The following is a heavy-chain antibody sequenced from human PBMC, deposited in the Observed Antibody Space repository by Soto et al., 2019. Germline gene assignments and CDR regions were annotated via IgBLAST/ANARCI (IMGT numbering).Heavy chain of an antibody. CDR1: GFTFDDYA. D-gene: IGHD2-2*01. CDR2: ISWNSGSI. V-gene: IGHV3-9*01. Sequence: GGSLRLSCAASGFTFDDYAMHWVRQAPGKGLEWVSGISWNSGSIGYADSVKGRFTISRDNGKSSLYLQMNSLRAEDTALYYCAKENVYCSSSDGTLYYYFGLDVGGQGTTITVCS. CDR3: AKENVYCSSSDGTLYYYFGLDV. J-gene: IGHJ6*02.